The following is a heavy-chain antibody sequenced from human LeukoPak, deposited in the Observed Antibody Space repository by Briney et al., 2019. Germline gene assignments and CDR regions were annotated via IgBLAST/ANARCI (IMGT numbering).Heavy chain of an antibody. CDR2: ISGSGGST. V-gene: IGHV3-23*01. J-gene: IGHJ4*02. D-gene: IGHD4-17*01. CDR1: GFTFSSYS. Sequence: PGGSLRLSCAASGFTFSSYSLNWVRQAPGKGLEWVSAISGSGGSTYYADSVKGRFTISRDNSKNTLYLQMNSLRAEDTAVYYCAKDRNYGDYWPFDYWGQGTLVTVSS. CDR3: AKDRNYGDYWPFDY.